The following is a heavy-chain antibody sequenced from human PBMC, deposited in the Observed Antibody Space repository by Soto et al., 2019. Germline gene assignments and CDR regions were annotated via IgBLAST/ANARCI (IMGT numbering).Heavy chain of an antibody. V-gene: IGHV3-7*01. D-gene: IGHD6-6*01. Sequence: PGGSLRLSCAASGFTLSSYWMSWVRQAPGKGLEWVANIKQDGSEKYYVDSVKGRFTISRDNAKNSLYLQMNSLRAEDTAVYYCAREASGSSSPGDYWGQGTLVTVSS. CDR1: GFTLSSYW. CDR2: IKQDGSEK. CDR3: AREASGSSSPGDY. J-gene: IGHJ4*02.